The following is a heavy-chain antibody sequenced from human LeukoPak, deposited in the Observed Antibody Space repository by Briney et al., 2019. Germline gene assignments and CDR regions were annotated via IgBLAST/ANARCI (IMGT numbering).Heavy chain of an antibody. Sequence: GASVKVSCKVSGYTLTELSMHWVRQAPGKGLEWMGGIIPIFGTANYAQKFQGRVTITADESTSTAYMELSSLRSEDTAVYYCARASQDGSWYGDAPSYYMDVWGKGTTVTVSS. J-gene: IGHJ6*03. V-gene: IGHV1-69*13. CDR1: GYTLTELS. D-gene: IGHD6-13*01. CDR3: ARASQDGSWYGDAPSYYMDV. CDR2: IIPIFGTA.